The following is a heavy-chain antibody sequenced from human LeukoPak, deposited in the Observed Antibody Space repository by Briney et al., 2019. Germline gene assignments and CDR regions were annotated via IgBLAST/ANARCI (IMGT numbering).Heavy chain of an antibody. D-gene: IGHD3-10*01. CDR2: IYPDDSDS. J-gene: IGHJ5*02. Sequence: GETLKISCETSGYSFTTYWIGWVRQMPGTGLEWVGAIYPDDSDSRYSPSFQGQVVISADRSIRTAYLQWNSLKTSDTAMYYCVRQRWSSGTIHHLYPWGQGTLV. CDR1: GYSFTTYW. CDR3: VRQRWSSGTIHHLYP. V-gene: IGHV5-51*01.